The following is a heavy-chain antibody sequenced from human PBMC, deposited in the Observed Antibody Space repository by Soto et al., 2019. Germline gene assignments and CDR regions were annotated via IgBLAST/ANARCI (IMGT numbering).Heavy chain of an antibody. Sequence: EVQLVESGGGLVKPGGSLRLSCAASGFTFSXXXXXXXXXXXXXXXXXVGRIKSKTDGGTTDYAAPVKGRFTISRXXXXXXXXXXXXXXXXXXXXXXXXXXXXXXXXXXXXYWGQGTLVTVSS. CDR1: GFTFSXXX. CDR3: XXXXXXXXXXXXY. CDR2: IKSKTDGGTT. J-gene: IGHJ4*02. V-gene: IGHV3-15*01.